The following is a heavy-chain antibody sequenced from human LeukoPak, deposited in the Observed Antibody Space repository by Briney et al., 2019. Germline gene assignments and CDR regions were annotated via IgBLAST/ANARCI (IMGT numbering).Heavy chain of an antibody. J-gene: IGHJ4*02. CDR1: GGSISSGGYS. CDR2: IYYSGST. CDR3: ARGVGWELLKGDFLDY. Sequence: PSETLSLTCAVSGGSISSGGYSWSWIRQPPGKGLEWIGYIYYSGSTYYNPSLKSRVTISVDTSKNQFSLKLSSVTAADTAVYYCARGVGWELLKGDFLDYWGQGTLVTVSS. V-gene: IGHV4-30-4*07. D-gene: IGHD1-26*01.